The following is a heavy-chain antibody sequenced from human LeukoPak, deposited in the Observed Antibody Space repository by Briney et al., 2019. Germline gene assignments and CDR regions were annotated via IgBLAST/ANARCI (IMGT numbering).Heavy chain of an antibody. Sequence: GGSLRLSCAASGFTFSSYGMHWVRQAPGKGLEWVAFIRYDGSNKYYADSVKGRSTISRDNSKNTLYLQMNSLRAEDTAVYYCAKALFSMVRGVITPIDYWGQGTLVTVSS. V-gene: IGHV3-30*02. CDR2: IRYDGSNK. D-gene: IGHD3-10*01. CDR1: GFTFSSYG. J-gene: IGHJ4*02. CDR3: AKALFSMVRGVITPIDY.